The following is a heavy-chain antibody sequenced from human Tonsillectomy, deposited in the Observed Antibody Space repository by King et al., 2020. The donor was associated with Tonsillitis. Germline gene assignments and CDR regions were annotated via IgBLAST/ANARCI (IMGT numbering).Heavy chain of an antibody. V-gene: IGHV4-59*08. CDR3: ARLNDWFDP. CDR1: GGSISSYY. J-gene: IGHJ5*02. Sequence: VQLQESGPGLVKPSETLSLTCTVSGGSISSYYWSWIRQPPGKGLEWIGYIYYSGSTNYNPSLKSRVTISVDTSKNQFSLKLSSATAADTAVYYCARLNDWFDPWGQGTLVTVSS. CDR2: IYYSGST.